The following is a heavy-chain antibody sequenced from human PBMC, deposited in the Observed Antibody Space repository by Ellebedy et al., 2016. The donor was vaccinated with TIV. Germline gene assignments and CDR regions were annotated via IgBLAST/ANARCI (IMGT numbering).Heavy chain of an antibody. Sequence: MPGGSLRLSCAVYGWSFSGYYWSWIRQPPGKGLEWIGEINHSGYTNYNPSLKSRVTISVDTSKNQFSLKLSSVTAADTAVFYCATHEAVRAGVFDFWGQGTMVTVSS. CDR2: INHSGYT. D-gene: IGHD3-10*01. CDR1: GWSFSGYY. V-gene: IGHV4-34*01. J-gene: IGHJ3*01. CDR3: ATHEAVRAGVFDF.